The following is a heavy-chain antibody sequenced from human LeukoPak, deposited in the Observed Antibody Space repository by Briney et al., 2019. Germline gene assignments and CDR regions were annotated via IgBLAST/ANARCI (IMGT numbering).Heavy chain of an antibody. CDR3: ARDRTHHDYGDFTNSDAFDI. CDR2: IIPIFGTA. CDR1: GYTFTNYG. D-gene: IGHD4-17*01. Sequence: GASVKVSCKASGYTFTNYGISWVRQAPGQGLEWMGGIIPIFGTANYAQKFQGRVTITADESTSTAYMELSSLRSEDTAVYYCARDRTHHDYGDFTNSDAFDIWGQGTMVTVSS. V-gene: IGHV1-69*13. J-gene: IGHJ3*02.